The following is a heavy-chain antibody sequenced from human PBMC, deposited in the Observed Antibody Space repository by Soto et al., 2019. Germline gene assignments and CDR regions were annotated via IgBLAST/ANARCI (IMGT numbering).Heavy chain of an antibody. CDR1: GGTLSNYY. Sequence: PSETLSLTCTVSGGTLSNYYWNWIRQPPGKALEWIAYIYYSGSTNYNPSLKSRVTISVDTSKNQFSLKLSSVTAADTAVYYCARASRGGTVAPYYYYGMDVWGQGTTVTVSS. CDR2: IYYSGST. J-gene: IGHJ6*02. CDR3: ARASRGGTVAPYYYYGMDV. D-gene: IGHD4-17*01. V-gene: IGHV4-59*12.